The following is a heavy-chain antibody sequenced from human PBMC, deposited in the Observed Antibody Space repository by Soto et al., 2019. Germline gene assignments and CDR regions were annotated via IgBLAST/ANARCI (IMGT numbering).Heavy chain of an antibody. CDR1: GLTFSNYA. J-gene: IGHJ4*02. D-gene: IGHD6-19*01. CDR2: ISASGRDT. V-gene: IGHV3-23*01. CDR3: AKGKSSGWNYFDY. Sequence: SAASGLTFSNYAMSWVRQAPGKGLEWVSGISASGRDTYYADSVKDRFTISRDNSKNTVYLQVNSLRADDTAIYYCAKGKSSGWNYFDYWGQGTPVTLSS.